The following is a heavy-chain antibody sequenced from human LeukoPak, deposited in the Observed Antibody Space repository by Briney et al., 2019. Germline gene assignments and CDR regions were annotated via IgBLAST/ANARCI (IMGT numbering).Heavy chain of an antibody. D-gene: IGHD3-22*01. CDR2: IGGSGFST. CDR3: AKGWDYYDSSGYFYY. V-gene: IGHV3-23*01. J-gene: IGHJ4*02. Sequence: GGSLRLSCVASGLTFSSYAMSWVRQAPGKGLEWVSTIGGSGFSTYYADSVKGRFTISRDNSKNTLYLQMNSLRAEDTALYYCAKGWDYYDSSGYFYYWGQGTLVTVSS. CDR1: GLTFSSYA.